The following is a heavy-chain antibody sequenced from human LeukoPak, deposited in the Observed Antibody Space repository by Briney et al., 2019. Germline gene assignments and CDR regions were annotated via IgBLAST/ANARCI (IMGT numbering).Heavy chain of an antibody. CDR3: ARDGDDTSGYFFPFDY. Sequence: GGSLRLSCAVSGFTVSSNHKSWVRQAPGKGLEWVSVIYTGGGTYYADSVKGRFTISRDNSKNTLYLQMNSLGVEDTAVYYCARDGDDTSGYFFPFDYWGQGTLVTVSS. V-gene: IGHV3-53*01. CDR2: IYTGGGT. D-gene: IGHD3-22*01. J-gene: IGHJ4*02. CDR1: GFTVSSNH.